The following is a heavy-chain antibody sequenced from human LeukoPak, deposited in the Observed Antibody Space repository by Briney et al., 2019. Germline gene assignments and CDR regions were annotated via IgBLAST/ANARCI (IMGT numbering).Heavy chain of an antibody. D-gene: IGHD2-15*01. J-gene: IGHJ4*02. Sequence: GGSLRLSCAASGFTFSSYAMSWVRQAPGKGLEWVSGISGSGGSTYYADSVKGRFTISRDNSKKTLYLQMNSLRAEDTAVYYCARSVVAATETFDYWGKGTLVTVSS. CDR3: ARSVVAATETFDY. CDR1: GFTFSSYA. V-gene: IGHV3-23*01. CDR2: ISGSGGST.